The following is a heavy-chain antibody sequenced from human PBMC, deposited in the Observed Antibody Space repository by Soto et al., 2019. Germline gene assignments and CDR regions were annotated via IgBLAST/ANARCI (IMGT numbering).Heavy chain of an antibody. CDR3: ARGKPRSSGWYPFQH. V-gene: IGHV4-34*01. J-gene: IGHJ1*01. CDR2: INHSGST. CDR1: GGPFSGYY. D-gene: IGHD6-19*01. Sequence: SETLSLTCAVYGGPFSGYYWSWIRQPPGKGLEWIGEINHSGSTNYNPSLKSRVTISVDTSKNQFSLKLSSVTAADTAVYYCARGKPRSSGWYPFQHWGQGTLVTVSS.